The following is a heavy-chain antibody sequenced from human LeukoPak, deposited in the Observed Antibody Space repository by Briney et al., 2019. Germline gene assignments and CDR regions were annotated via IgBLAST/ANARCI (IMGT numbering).Heavy chain of an antibody. CDR3: ARGDRYDFWSGHWFDP. V-gene: IGHV4-34*01. CDR1: GGSFSGYY. D-gene: IGHD3-3*01. CDR2: INHSGST. J-gene: IGHJ5*02. Sequence: SETLSLTCAVYGGSFSGYYWSWIRQPPGKGLEWIGEINHSGSTNYNPSLKSRVTISVDTSKNQFSLKLSSVTAADTAVYYCARGDRYDFWSGHWFDPWGQGTLVTVSS.